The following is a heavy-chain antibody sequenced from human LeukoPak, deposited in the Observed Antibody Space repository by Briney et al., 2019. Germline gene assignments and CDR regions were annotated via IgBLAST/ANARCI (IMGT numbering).Heavy chain of an antibody. Sequence: ASVKVSCKASGYTFTNYGISWVRQAPGQGLEWMGWIRAYNGDTKYAQTLQGRVTMTSETSTTTAYMELRSLRSDDTAVYYCARGAAGGYSPSVEFDYWGQGTLVTVSS. V-gene: IGHV1-18*01. D-gene: IGHD5-12*01. CDR1: GYTFTNYG. CDR2: IRAYNGDT. J-gene: IGHJ4*02. CDR3: ARGAAGGYSPSVEFDY.